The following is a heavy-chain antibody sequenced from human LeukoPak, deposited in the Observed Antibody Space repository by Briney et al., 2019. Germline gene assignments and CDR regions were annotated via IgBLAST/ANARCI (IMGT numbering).Heavy chain of an antibody. CDR3: AKDYRIVARDTDAFDI. CDR1: GFTFDDYA. V-gene: IGHV3-9*01. D-gene: IGHD5-12*01. J-gene: IGHJ3*02. CDR2: ISWNSGSI. Sequence: GGSLRLSCAASGFTFDDYAMHWVRQAPGKGLEWVSGISWNSGSIGYADSVKGRFTISRDNAKNSLYLQMNSLRAEDTALYYCAKDYRIVARDTDAFDIWGQGTMVTVSS.